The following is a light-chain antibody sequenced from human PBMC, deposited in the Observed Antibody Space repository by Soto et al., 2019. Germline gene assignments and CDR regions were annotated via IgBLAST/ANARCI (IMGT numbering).Light chain of an antibody. CDR2: DAS. CDR3: QKYNSFSHT. J-gene: IGKJ2*01. CDR1: QSISGW. Sequence: DIQMTQSPSTLSASVGDRVTITCRASQSISGWLAWYQQKPGKAPKLLIYDASSLEGGVPSRFSGSGSGTEFTLTISGLQPDDFATYYCQKYNSFSHTFGQG. V-gene: IGKV1-5*01.